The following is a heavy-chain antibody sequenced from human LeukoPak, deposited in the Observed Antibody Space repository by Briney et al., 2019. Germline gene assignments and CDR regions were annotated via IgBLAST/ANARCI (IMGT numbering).Heavy chain of an antibody. Sequence: PGGSLRLSCTASGFTFGAYAMHWVRQVPGKGLEWVSLINKDGDATYYADSVNGRFTISRDNSKNSLYLQMNSLRSEDSALYYCATWAFYHGLDAWGRGSTATVSS. J-gene: IGHJ6*02. CDR3: ATWAFYHGLDA. CDR1: GFTFGAYA. CDR2: INKDGDAT. V-gene: IGHV3-43*02. D-gene: IGHD1-26*01.